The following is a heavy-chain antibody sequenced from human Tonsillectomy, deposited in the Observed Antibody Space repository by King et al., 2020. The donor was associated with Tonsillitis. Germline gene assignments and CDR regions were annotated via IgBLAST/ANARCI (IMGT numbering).Heavy chain of an antibody. V-gene: IGHV4-61*02. CDR2: MYADGST. CDR1: GGSISSGSYY. Sequence: VQLQESGPGLVKPSQTLSLTCTVSGGSISSGSYYWTWIRQPAGKGLEWIGRMYADGSTNYNPSLKSRVTMSGDSSKNQFSLKLTSVTAADTALYYCAREEGRYCSTTTCYSGWFDPWGQGTLVTVSS. CDR3: AREEGRYCSTTTCYSGWFDP. D-gene: IGHD2-2*01. J-gene: IGHJ5*02.